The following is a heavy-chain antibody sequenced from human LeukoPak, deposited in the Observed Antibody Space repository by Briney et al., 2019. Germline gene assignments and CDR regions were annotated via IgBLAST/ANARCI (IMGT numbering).Heavy chain of an antibody. CDR3: ARRGTHYCISTDCNPNWYDP. D-gene: IGHD2-2*01. CDR1: GFTFSDYY. J-gene: IGHJ5*02. CDR2: INYSGDII. V-gene: IGHV3-11*04. Sequence: PGGSLRLSCAASGFTFSDYYMSWIRQAPGKGLEWISYINYSGDIIYYADSVKGRFTISRDNAKNSLYLQMNSLRAEDTAVYYCARRGTHYCISTDCNPNWYDPWGQGTLVTVSS.